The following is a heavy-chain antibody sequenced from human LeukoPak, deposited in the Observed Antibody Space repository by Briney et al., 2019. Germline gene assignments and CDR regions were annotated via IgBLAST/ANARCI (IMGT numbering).Heavy chain of an antibody. V-gene: IGHV3-74*01. J-gene: IGHJ3*02. CDR1: GFDFSDYW. CDR2: VNTDGDST. Sequence: PGGSLTLSCAASGFDFSDYWMHWVRQALAEGPVWVSRVNTDGDSTIYADFVEGRFTISRDNAKNTLYLRMRTLRAEDTAVYYCARTRGNAFDIWGLGTLVTVSS. CDR3: ARTRGNAFDI. D-gene: IGHD3-10*01.